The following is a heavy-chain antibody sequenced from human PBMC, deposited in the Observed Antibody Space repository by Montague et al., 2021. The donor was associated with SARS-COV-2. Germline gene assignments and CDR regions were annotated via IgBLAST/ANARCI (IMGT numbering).Heavy chain of an antibody. CDR2: IYTSGNT. V-gene: IGHV4-4*07. CDR3: AWARPRSYYYDSGTYTWGGYGMDV. CDR1: GGSISNYY. J-gene: IGHJ6*02. Sequence: SETLSLTCTVSGGSISNYYWSWIRQPAGQGLGWIGRIYTSGNTNYNHSLKSRVPMSVYTSKNQFCLKLSLVTAADTAAYDCAWARPRSYYYDSGTYTWGGYGMDVWGQGTTVTVSS. D-gene: IGHD3-10*01.